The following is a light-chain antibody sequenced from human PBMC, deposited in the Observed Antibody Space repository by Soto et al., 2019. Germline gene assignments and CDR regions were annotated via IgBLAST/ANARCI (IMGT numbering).Light chain of an antibody. V-gene: IGKV1-33*01. Sequence: DIQMTQSPSSLSASVGDRVTIACQANQDIGNYLNWYQQKPGKDPRLLIYDAYNLEIGVQSRFSGSGSGTDFTFTISNLQPEDIATYYCQQYDTLPPYTFGQGTKVELK. CDR3: QQYDTLPPYT. CDR2: DAY. J-gene: IGKJ2*01. CDR1: QDIGNY.